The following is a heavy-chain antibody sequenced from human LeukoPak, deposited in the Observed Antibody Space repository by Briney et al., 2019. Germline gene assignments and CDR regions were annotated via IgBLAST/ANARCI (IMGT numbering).Heavy chain of an antibody. CDR3: ARQRGHGSGPLDY. CDR1: GYSFTSYW. D-gene: IGHD3-10*01. V-gene: IGHV5-51*01. CDR2: IYPGDSDT. J-gene: IGHJ4*02. Sequence: GESLKISCKASGYSFTSYWIGWVRQMPGKGLEWMGIIYPGDSDTRYSPSFQGQVTISADKSSSTAYLQWSSLKASDSAMYYCARQRGHGSGPLDYWGQGTLVTVSS.